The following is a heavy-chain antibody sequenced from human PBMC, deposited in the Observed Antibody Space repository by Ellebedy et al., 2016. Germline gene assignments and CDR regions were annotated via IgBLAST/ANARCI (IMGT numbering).Heavy chain of an antibody. CDR3: ARDPDSSSWYGSGMDV. V-gene: IGHV3-48*01. J-gene: IGHJ6*02. D-gene: IGHD6-13*01. CDR1: GFTFSGYS. Sequence: GESLKISCAASGFTFSGYSMNWVRQAPGKGLEWVSYISSSSSTIYYADSVKGRFTISRDNAKNSLYLQMNSLRAEDTAVYYCARDPDSSSWYGSGMDVWGQGTTVTVSS. CDR2: ISSSSSTI.